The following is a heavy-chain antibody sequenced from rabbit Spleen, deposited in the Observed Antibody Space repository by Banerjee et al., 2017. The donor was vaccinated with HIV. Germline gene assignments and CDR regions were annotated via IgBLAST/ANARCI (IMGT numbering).Heavy chain of an antibody. CDR1: GVSLNDKDV. V-gene: IGHV1S40*01. D-gene: IGHD1-1*01. CDR3: ARDTSSSFSSYGMDL. CDR2: INASTGKP. J-gene: IGHJ6*01. Sequence: QSMEESGGGLVKPGGSLTLTCKASGVSLNDKDVMCWVRQAPGKGLEWIACINASTGKPVYATWASGRFTISRTSSTTVTLQMTRLTAADTATYFCARDTSSSFSSYGMDLGGPGTLVTVS.